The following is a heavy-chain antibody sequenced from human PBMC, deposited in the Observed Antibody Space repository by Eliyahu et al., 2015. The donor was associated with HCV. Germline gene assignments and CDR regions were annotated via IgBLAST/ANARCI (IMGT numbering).Heavy chain of an antibody. V-gene: IGHV4-59*01. D-gene: IGHD6-19*01. CDR3: ASGGGGIAVTGTGGWFDP. CDR2: XHYRGSX. CDR1: GGSXTXXS. J-gene: IGHJ5*02. Sequence: QVQLQESGPGLVKPSETLSLTCTVSGGSXTXXSWSWIRQPPGKGLEWIGYXHYRGSXNYNPPLKSRITISIDTSKNQFSLNLTSVTAADTAMYYCASGGGGIAVTGTGGWFDPWGQGTLVTVSS.